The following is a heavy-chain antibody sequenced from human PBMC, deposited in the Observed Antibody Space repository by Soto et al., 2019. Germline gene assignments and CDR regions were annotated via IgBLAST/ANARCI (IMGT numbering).Heavy chain of an antibody. V-gene: IGHV4-34*01. J-gene: IGHJ4*02. CDR3: ARDLVYYEKPHDYGDYGLDY. CDR2: INHSGST. D-gene: IGHD4-17*01. Sequence: PSETLSLTCAVYGGSFSGYYWSLIRQPPGKGLEWIGEINHSGSTNYNPSLKSRVTISVDTSKNQFSLKLSSVTAADTAVYYCARDLVYYEKPHDYGDYGLDYWGQGTLVTVSS. CDR1: GGSFSGYY.